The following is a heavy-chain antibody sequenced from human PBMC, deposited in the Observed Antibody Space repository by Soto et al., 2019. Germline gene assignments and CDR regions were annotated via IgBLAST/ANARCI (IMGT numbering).Heavy chain of an antibody. V-gene: IGHV4-59*01. J-gene: IGHJ1*01. Sequence: QVQLQESGPGLVKPSETLSLTCTVSGGSISSYYWSWIRQHPGKGLEWIGYIYYSGSTNYNPSLKSPVNISVATSKNNFSLKLSSVTAADTAVYYCAKSRTTVSPSGFQHWGQGTLVTVSS. CDR3: AKSRTTVSPSGFQH. D-gene: IGHD4-17*01. CDR2: IYYSGST. CDR1: GGSISSYY.